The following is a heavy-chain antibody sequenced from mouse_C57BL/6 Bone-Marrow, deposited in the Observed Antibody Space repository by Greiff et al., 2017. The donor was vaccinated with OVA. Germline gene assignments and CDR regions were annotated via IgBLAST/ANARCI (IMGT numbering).Heavy chain of an antibody. J-gene: IGHJ1*03. V-gene: IGHV1-55*01. D-gene: IGHD2-1*01. CDR2: IYPGSGST. CDR1: GYTFTSYW. Sequence: QVQLQQPGAELVKPGASVKMSCKASGYTFTSYWITWVKQRPGQGLGWIGDIYPGSGSTNYNEKFKSKATLTVGTSSSTAYMQLSSLTSEDSAVYYCARKDGNYFWYFDVWGTGTTVTVSS. CDR3: ARKDGNYFWYFDV.